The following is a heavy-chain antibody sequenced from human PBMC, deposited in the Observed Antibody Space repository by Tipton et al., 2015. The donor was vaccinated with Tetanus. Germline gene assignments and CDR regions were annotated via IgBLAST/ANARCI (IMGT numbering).Heavy chain of an antibody. CDR2: IYYSGTT. Sequence: LRLSCTVSGGSISTYHWSWIRQPPGKGLQWIGYIYYSGTTNYNPSLKSRVTISVDTSKNQFSLNLTSVTAADTAVYYCARGARGYTYGWGQGTLVTVSS. CDR3: ARGARGYTYG. D-gene: IGHD5-18*01. CDR1: GGSISTYH. V-gene: IGHV4-59*01. J-gene: IGHJ4*02.